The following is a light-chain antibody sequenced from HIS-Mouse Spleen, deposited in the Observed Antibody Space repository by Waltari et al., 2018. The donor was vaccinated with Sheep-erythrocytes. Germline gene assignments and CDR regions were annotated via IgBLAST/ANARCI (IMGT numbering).Light chain of an antibody. CDR2: WAS. V-gene: IGKV4-1*01. J-gene: IGKJ4*01. CDR1: QSVLYSSNNKNY. Sequence: IVMTQSPDSLAVSLGERATIHSKSSQSVLYSSNNKNYLAWYQQKPVQPPKLLIYWASTRESGVPDRFSGSGSGTDFTLTISSLQAEDVAVYYCQQYYSTLTFGGGTKVEIK. CDR3: QQYYSTLT.